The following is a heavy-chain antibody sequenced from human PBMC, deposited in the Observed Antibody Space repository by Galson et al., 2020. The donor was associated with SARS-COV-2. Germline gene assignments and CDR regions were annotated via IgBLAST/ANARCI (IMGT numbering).Heavy chain of an antibody. Sequence: SETLSLTCTVSGGSISSSSYYWGWIRQPPGKGLEWIGSIYYSGSTYYNPSLKSRVTISVDTSKNQFSLKLSSVTAADTAVYYCARDGDRDGYNSPTPEILFDYWGQGTLVTVSS. CDR2: IYYSGST. CDR3: ARDGDRDGYNSPTPEILFDY. D-gene: IGHD5-12*01. CDR1: GGSISSSSYY. J-gene: IGHJ4*02. V-gene: IGHV4-39*07.